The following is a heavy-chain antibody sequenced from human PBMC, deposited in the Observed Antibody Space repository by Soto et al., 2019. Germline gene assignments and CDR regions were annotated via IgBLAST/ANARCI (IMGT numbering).Heavy chain of an antibody. J-gene: IGHJ4*02. Sequence: GGSLRLSCAASGFTFSSYGMHWVRQAPGKGLEWVAVIWYDGSNKYYADSVKGRFTISRDNSKNTLYLQMNSLRAEDTAVYYCARVEYDFWSGYPSAVDYWGQGTLVTVSS. V-gene: IGHV3-33*01. CDR3: ARVEYDFWSGYPSAVDY. CDR1: GFTFSSYG. CDR2: IWYDGSNK. D-gene: IGHD3-3*01.